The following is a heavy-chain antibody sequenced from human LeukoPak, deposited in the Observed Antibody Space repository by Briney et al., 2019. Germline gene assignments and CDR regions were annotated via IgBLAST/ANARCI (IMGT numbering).Heavy chain of an antibody. Sequence: GGSLRLSCAASGFTFSSYAMSWVRQAPGKGLEWVSAISGSGGSTYYADSVKGRFTISRDNSKNTLYLQMNSLRAEDTAVYYCAKDGDSTNNYYYYYSMDVWGKGTTVTVSS. D-gene: IGHD4-17*01. CDR1: GFTFSSYA. V-gene: IGHV3-23*01. J-gene: IGHJ6*04. CDR2: ISGSGGST. CDR3: AKDGDSTNNYYYYYSMDV.